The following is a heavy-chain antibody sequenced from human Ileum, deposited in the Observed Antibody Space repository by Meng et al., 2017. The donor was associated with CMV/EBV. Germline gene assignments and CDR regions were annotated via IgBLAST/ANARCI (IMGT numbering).Heavy chain of an antibody. CDR3: ARESDAYDFVSGYPRRDFDS. J-gene: IGHJ4*01. CDR2: INPSGRGT. D-gene: IGHD3-3*01. V-gene: IGHV1-46*01. Sequence: ASVKVSCKASGYTFTDYYMHWVRQAPGQGLEWMGIINPSGRGTTYAQKFQDRVIMTRNMSTSTVYMELSSLISEDTAVYYCARESDAYDFVSGYPRRDFDSWGHGTLVTVSS. CDR1: GYTFTDYY.